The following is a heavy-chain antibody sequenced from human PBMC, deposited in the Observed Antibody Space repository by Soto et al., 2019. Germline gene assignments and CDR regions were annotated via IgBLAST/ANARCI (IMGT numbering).Heavy chain of an antibody. Sequence: GGSLRLSCAAPGLTFRSHWKTWVRQAPGKGLERVAFLNPDGSTKAYATSVKGRFTISRDNVKDSVFLQMDSLRVDDTAVYYCARDPAFGAMDYWGQGTLVTVSS. CDR1: GLTFRSHW. J-gene: IGHJ4*02. CDR3: ARDPAFGAMDY. CDR2: LNPDGSTK. D-gene: IGHD2-2*01. V-gene: IGHV3-7*01.